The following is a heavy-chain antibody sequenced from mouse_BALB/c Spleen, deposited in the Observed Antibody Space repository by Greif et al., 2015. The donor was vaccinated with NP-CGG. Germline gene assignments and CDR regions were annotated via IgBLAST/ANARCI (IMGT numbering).Heavy chain of an antibody. Sequence: VKLQESGPGLVAPSQSLSITCTVSGFSLTSYGVHWVRQPPGKGLEWLGVIWAGGSTNYNSALMSRLSISKDNSKSQVFLKMNSLQTDDTDMYYCARGGGALATYSFDYWGQGTTLTVSS. V-gene: IGHV2-9*02. CDR3: ARGGGALATYSFDY. CDR2: IWAGGST. J-gene: IGHJ2*01. D-gene: IGHD3-1*01. CDR1: GFSLTSYG.